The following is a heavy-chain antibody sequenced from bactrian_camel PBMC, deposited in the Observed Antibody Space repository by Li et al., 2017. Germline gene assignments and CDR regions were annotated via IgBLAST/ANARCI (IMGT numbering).Heavy chain of an antibody. Sequence: QLVESGGGWVQPGGSLRLSCAASTLTFSSYWMYWVRQAPGKGLEWVSTINSGGETTYYADSTQGRFTISRDNAKNTVYLHMNSLEPEDTAVYYCASGHVDDYWGQGTQVTVS. CDR3: ASGHVDDY. CDR1: TLTFSSYW. J-gene: IGHJ4*01. D-gene: IGHD2*01. V-gene: IGHV3S25*01. CDR2: INSGGETT.